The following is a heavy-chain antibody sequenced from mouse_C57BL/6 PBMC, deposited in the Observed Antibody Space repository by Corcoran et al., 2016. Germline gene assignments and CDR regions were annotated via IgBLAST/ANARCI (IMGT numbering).Heavy chain of an antibody. V-gene: IGHV1-19*01. Sequence: EVQLQQSGPVLVKPGASVKMSCKASGYTFTDYYMNWVKQSHGKSLEWIGVINPYNGGTSYNQKFKGKATLTVDKSSSTAYMELNSLTSEDSAVYYCARRIMTYFDVWGTWTTVTVSS. CDR3: ARRIMTYFDV. CDR2: INPYNGGT. CDR1: GYTFTDYY. J-gene: IGHJ1*03.